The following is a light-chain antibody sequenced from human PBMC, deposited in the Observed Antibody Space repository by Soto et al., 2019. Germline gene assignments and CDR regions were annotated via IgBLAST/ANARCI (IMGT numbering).Light chain of an antibody. CDR1: QSVSSSY. V-gene: IGKV3D-15*01. CDR2: GAS. Sequence: LLMTQSPATLSVSPVERARLCCRASQSVSSSYLAWYQQKRGQAPRLLIYGASTRATGIPARCSGSGSETEFTLTITSLQSEDFAVYYCQHYNNWPAWTFGQGTKVDIK. CDR3: QHYNNWPAWT. J-gene: IGKJ1*01.